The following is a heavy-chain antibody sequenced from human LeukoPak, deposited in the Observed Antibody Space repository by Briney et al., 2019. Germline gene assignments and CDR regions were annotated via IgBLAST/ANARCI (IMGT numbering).Heavy chain of an antibody. Sequence: SETLSLTCAVYGGSFSGYYWSWIRQPPGKGLEWIGEINHSGSTNYNPSLKSRVTISVDKSKNQFSLKLSSVTAADTAVYYCAREGRARGGYWGQGTLVTVSS. J-gene: IGHJ4*02. CDR1: GGSFSGYY. V-gene: IGHV4-34*01. CDR2: INHSGST. CDR3: AREGRARGGY. D-gene: IGHD6-13*01.